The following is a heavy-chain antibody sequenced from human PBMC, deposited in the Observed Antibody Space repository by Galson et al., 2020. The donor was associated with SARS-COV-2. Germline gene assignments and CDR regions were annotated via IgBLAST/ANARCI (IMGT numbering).Heavy chain of an antibody. CDR2: IRNKVNSYFT. CDR3: VRERGVGATDFDH. D-gene: IGHD1-26*01. CDR1: GFTFSDHY. V-gene: IGHV3-72*01. J-gene: IGHJ4*02. Sequence: GGSLRLSCAASGFTFSDHYMDWVRQAPGKGLEWVGRIRNKVNSYFTEYAASVKGRFTISRDDSKNSLYLQMNSLKTEDTAGYYCVRERGVGATDFDHWGQGTLVTVSS.